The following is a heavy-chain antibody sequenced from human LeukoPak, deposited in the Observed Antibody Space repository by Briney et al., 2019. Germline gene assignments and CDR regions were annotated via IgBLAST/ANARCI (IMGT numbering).Heavy chain of an antibody. CDR1: GFTFSSHS. D-gene: IGHD5-18*01. CDR3: ARDNGYSNGHAFDS. CDR2: ILYDGSNT. V-gene: IGHV3-30-3*01. Sequence: PGGSLRLSCAASGFTFSSHSMHWVRQAPGKGLEWAELILYDGSNTYYSHSVKGRFTISRDDSKNTLCLQMNSLRPEDTAVYYCARDNGYSNGHAFDSWGQGIMVTVSS. J-gene: IGHJ4*02.